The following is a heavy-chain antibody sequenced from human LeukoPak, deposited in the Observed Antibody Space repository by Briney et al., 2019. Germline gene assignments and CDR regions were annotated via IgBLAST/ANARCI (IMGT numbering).Heavy chain of an antibody. V-gene: IGHV3-15*01. CDR2: IKSKTDGGTT. J-gene: IGHJ4*02. D-gene: IGHD3-22*01. CDR3: TTDAVYYDDSSGNFDY. CDR1: GFTFSNAW. Sequence: GGSLRLSCAASGFTFSNAWMSWVRQAPGTGMEWVGRIKSKTDGGTTDYASPVKGRFIISSDYSKTTLYLQMNNLKTEDTAVYYCTTDAVYYDDSSGNFDYWGQGTLVTVSS.